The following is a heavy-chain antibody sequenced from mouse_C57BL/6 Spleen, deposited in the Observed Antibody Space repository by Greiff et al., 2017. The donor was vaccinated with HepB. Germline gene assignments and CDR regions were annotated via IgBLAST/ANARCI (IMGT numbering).Heavy chain of an antibody. CDR2: IDPSDSET. CDR3: ARRRGYYGNNYYAMDY. D-gene: IGHD2-1*01. V-gene: IGHV1-52*01. CDR1: GYTFTSYW. Sequence: VQLQQPGAELVRPGSSVKLSCKASGYTFTSYWMHWVKQRPIQGLEWIGNIDPSDSETHYNQKFKDKATLTVDKSSSTAYMQLSSLTSEDSAVYYCARRRGYYGNNYYAMDYWGQGTSVTVSS. J-gene: IGHJ4*01.